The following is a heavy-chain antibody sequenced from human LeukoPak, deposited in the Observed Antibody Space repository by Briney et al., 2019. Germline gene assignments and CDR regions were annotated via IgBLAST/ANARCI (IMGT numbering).Heavy chain of an antibody. D-gene: IGHD6-19*01. Sequence: GGSLRLSCAASRFTFSSYAMSWVRQAPGKGLEWVAFIRYDGSNNYYADSVKGRFTISRDNSKNTLYLQMNSLRAEDTAVYYCARFSSGWSPSEFDYWGQGTLVTVSS. CDR1: RFTFSSYA. J-gene: IGHJ4*02. CDR3: ARFSSGWSPSEFDY. CDR2: IRYDGSNN. V-gene: IGHV3-30*02.